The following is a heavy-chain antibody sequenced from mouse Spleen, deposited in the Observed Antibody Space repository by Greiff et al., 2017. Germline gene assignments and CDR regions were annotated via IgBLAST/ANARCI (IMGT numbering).Heavy chain of an antibody. Sequence: QVQLQQSGAELVRPGTSVKVSCKASGYAFTNYLIEWVKQRPGQGLEWIGVINPGSGGTNYNEKFKGKATLTADKSSSTAYMQLSSLTSEDSAVYFCARSGITTDYFDYWGQGTTLTVSS. D-gene: IGHD2-4*01. CDR3: ARSGITTDYFDY. CDR1: GYAFTNYL. J-gene: IGHJ2*01. CDR2: INPGSGGT. V-gene: IGHV1-54*01.